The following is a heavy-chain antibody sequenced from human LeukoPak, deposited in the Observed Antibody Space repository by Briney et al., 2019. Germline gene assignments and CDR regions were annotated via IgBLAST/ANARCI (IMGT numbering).Heavy chain of an antibody. Sequence: GGSLRLSCAASGFTFSSYTMSWVRQAPGKGLEWVSDISSSGSSIYYADSVKGRFTISRDNAKNSLYLQMNSLRAEDTAVYYCAKDGRIAAAGHSGYWGQGTLVTVPS. CDR1: GFTFSSYT. D-gene: IGHD6-13*01. J-gene: IGHJ4*02. CDR2: ISSSGSSI. V-gene: IGHV3-48*01. CDR3: AKDGRIAAAGHSGY.